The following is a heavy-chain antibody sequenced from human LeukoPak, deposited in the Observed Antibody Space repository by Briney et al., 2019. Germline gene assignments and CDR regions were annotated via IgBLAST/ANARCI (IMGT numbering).Heavy chain of an antibody. Sequence: SETLSLTCTVSGGSISSYYWSWIRQPPGKGLEWIGYIYYSGSTNYNPSLKSRVTISVGTSKNQFSLKLSSVTAADTAVYYCARVALGKVLYYYYMDVWGKGTTVTISS. CDR1: GGSISSYY. J-gene: IGHJ6*03. D-gene: IGHD1-1*01. CDR2: IYYSGST. CDR3: ARVALGKVLYYYYMDV. V-gene: IGHV4-59*01.